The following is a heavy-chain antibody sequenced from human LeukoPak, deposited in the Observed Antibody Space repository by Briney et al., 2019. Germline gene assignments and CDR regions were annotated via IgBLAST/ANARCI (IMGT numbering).Heavy chain of an antibody. V-gene: IGHV4-59*08. D-gene: IGHD6-19*01. CDR2: IYYSGST. Sequence: PSETLSLTCTVSGDSISSYYSSWIRQPPGKGLEWIGYIYYSGSTNYNPSLKSRVTISVDTSKNQFSLKLSSVTAADTAVYYCARHTKNSSGWYSFDYWGQGTLVTVSS. CDR1: GDSISSYY. CDR3: ARHTKNSSGWYSFDY. J-gene: IGHJ4*02.